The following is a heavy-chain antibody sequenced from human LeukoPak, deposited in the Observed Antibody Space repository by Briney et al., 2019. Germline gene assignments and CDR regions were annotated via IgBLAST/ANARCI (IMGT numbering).Heavy chain of an antibody. CDR3: ARTYYDSSGYYYSTN. D-gene: IGHD3-22*01. CDR1: GGSISSYY. CDR2: IYYSGST. V-gene: IGHV4-59*12. Sequence: SETLSLTCTVSGGSISSYYWSWVRQPPRKGLEWIGYIYYSGSTNYNPSLKSRVTILVDTSKNQFSLKLSSVTAADTAVYYCARTYYDSSGYYYSTNWGQGTLVTVSS. J-gene: IGHJ4*02.